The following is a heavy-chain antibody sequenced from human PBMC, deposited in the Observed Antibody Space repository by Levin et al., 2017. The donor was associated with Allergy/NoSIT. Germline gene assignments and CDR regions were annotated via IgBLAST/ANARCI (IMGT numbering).Heavy chain of an antibody. D-gene: IGHD1-14*01. Sequence: PGGSLRLSCKASGSTLTNYYMHWVRQAPGRGLEWMGTISPSGDTTKYAQRFQGRISLTRDTSTSTVYMELRSLTSEDTAVYYCAREAPGTTYFDYWGQGTLVTVSS. CDR3: AREAPGTTYFDY. CDR1: GSTLTNYY. J-gene: IGHJ4*02. V-gene: IGHV1-46*01. CDR2: ISPSGDTT.